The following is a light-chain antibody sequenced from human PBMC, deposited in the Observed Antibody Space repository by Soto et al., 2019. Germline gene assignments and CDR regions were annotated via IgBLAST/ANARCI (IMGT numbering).Light chain of an antibody. CDR1: HSVSSNY. CDR2: GAS. J-gene: IGKJ4*01. Sequence: PGERASFSCRASHSVSSNYLAWYQQRPGQAPKLLIYGASRRAPGIPDRFSGSGFGTDFTLTINSLEPEDFAVYYCQQYGSSPRTFGGGTKVDIK. V-gene: IGKV3-20*01. CDR3: QQYGSSPRT.